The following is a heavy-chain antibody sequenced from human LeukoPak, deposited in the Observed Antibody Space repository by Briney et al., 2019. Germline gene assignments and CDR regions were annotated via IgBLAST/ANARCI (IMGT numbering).Heavy chain of an antibody. V-gene: IGHV1-46*01. D-gene: IGHD2-21*02. J-gene: IGHJ5*02. CDR2: INPSGGST. CDR3: AREAYCGGDCYSAGNWFDP. CDR1: GYTFTSYY. Sequence: ASVKVSCTASGYTFTSYYMHWVRQAPGQGLEWTGIINPSGGSTSYAQKFQGRVTMTRDTSTSTVYMELSSLRSEDTAVYYCAREAYCGGDCYSAGNWFDPWGQGTLVTVSS.